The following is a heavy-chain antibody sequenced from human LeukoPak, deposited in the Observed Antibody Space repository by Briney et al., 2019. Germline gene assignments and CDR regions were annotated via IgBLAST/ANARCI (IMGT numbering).Heavy chain of an antibody. CDR2: ISAYNGNT. J-gene: IGHJ5*02. D-gene: IGHD6-25*01. CDR1: GYTFTSYG. CDR3: ASEVKRGGFDP. Sequence: ASVKVSCKASGYTFTSYGISWVRQAPGQGLEWMGWISAYNGNTNYAQKLQGRVTMTTNTSTSTAYMELRSLRSDDTAVYYCASEVKRGGFDPWGQGTLVTVSS. V-gene: IGHV1-18*01.